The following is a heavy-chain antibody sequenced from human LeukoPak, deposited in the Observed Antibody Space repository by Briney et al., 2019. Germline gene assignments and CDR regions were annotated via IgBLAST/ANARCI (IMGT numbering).Heavy chain of an antibody. D-gene: IGHD3-3*01. CDR1: GDSINNYY. Sequence: PSETLSLTCTVSGDSINNYYWSWIRQPPGKGLEWIGFIYYSGSTNYNPSLKSRVTISRDASRNQFSLRLSSVTAADMAVYYCARGDFWSGPIWGQGTMVTASS. CDR3: ARGDFWSGPI. V-gene: IGHV4-59*01. J-gene: IGHJ3*02. CDR2: IYYSGST.